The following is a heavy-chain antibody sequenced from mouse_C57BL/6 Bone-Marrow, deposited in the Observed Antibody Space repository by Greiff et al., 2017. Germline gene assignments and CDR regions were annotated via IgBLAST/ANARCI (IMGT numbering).Heavy chain of an antibody. Sequence: VQLQQSGPELVKPGASVKLSCKASGYTFTSYDINWVKQRPGQGLEWIGWIYPRDGSTKYNEKFKGKATLTVDTSSSAAYMELHSLTSEDSAVYVCAILEFDSSSGDWYFDVWGTGTTVTVSS. J-gene: IGHJ1*03. CDR3: AILEFDSSSGDWYFDV. CDR2: IYPRDGST. V-gene: IGHV1-85*01. D-gene: IGHD1-1*01. CDR1: GYTFTSYD.